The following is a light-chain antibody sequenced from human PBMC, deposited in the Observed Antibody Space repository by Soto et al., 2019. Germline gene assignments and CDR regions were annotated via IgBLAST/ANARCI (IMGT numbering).Light chain of an antibody. J-gene: IGLJ3*02. CDR1: SNDIGGYNY. CDR2: EVY. V-gene: IGLV2-14*01. Sequence: QSALTQPASVSGSPGQSITFSCTGTSNDIGGYNYVSWFQHHPDKAPKLIIYEVYDRPSGVSNRFSGSKSGNTASLTISGLQPEDEADYYCRSYTTNHPRVFGGGTKLTVL. CDR3: RSYTTNHPRV.